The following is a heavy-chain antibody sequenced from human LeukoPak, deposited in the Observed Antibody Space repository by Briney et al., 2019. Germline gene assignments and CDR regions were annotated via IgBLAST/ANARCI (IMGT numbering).Heavy chain of an antibody. CDR1: GYTFTSYA. Sequence: SVKVSCKASGYTFTSYAMNWVRQAPGQGLEWIGWIVVGSGNTNYAQKFQERVIITRDMSTSTAYMELSSLRSEDTAVYYCAAALGSLGYCSSTSCQGFDPWGQGTLVTVSS. V-gene: IGHV1-58*02. J-gene: IGHJ5*02. CDR3: AAALGSLGYCSSTSCQGFDP. CDR2: IVVGSGNT. D-gene: IGHD2-2*01.